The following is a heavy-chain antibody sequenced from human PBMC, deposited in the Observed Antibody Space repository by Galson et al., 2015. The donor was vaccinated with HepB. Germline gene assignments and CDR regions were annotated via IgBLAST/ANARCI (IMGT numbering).Heavy chain of an antibody. CDR1: GFTFSSYA. D-gene: IGHD3-3*01. J-gene: IGHJ4*02. V-gene: IGHV3-23*01. Sequence: SLRLSCAASGFTFSSYAMSWVRQAPGKGLEWVSAISGGGGRNYKADSGKGRFTISRDNSKNTLYLQMNSLRAEDTAVYYCAKDPGFTKPDPTNYDFWSGPIDYWGQGTLVTVSS. CDR3: AKDPGFTKPDPTNYDFWSGPIDY. CDR2: ISGGGGRN.